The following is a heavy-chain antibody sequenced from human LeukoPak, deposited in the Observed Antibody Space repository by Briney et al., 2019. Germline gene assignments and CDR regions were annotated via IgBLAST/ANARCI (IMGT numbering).Heavy chain of an antibody. V-gene: IGHV3-74*01. D-gene: IGHD3-10*01. J-gene: IGHJ3*01. Sequence: PGGSLRLSCEASGFSLSGSWMHWVRQAPGKGLMWVSQSKYDGSTKSYAASVRGRFTISRGNAKNTLYLHMDSLRAEDTAVYYCARSDYFHNWGQGTMVVVSA. CDR1: GFSLSGSW. CDR2: SKYDGSTK. CDR3: ARSDYFHN.